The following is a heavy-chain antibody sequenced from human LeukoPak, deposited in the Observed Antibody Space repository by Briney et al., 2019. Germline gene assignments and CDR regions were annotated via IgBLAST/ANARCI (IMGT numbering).Heavy chain of an antibody. J-gene: IGHJ4*02. CDR2: ISYDGSNK. CDR1: GLSFGSYG. CDR3: ARDQYASGPGGADY. V-gene: IGHV3-30*03. Sequence: PGGSLRLSCAASGLSFGSYGMHWVRQAPGKGLEWVAAISYDGSNKYYADSVKGRFTISRDNSKNTLYLQMNSLRAEDTAVYYCARDQYASGPGGADYWGQGTLVTVSS. D-gene: IGHD3-10*01.